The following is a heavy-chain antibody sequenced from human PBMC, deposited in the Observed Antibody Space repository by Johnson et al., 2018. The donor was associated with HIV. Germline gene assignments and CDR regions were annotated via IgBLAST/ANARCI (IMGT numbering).Heavy chain of an antibody. V-gene: IGHV3-13*01. Sequence: VQLVESGGGLVQPGGSLRLSCAASGFTFSSYDMHWVRQATGKGLEWVSAIGTAGDTYYPGSVKGRFTISRDNSKNTLYLQMNSLRAEDTAVYYCARESSSSSGAFDIWGQGTMVTVSS. CDR3: ARESSSSSGAFDI. CDR2: IGTAGDT. D-gene: IGHD6-6*01. J-gene: IGHJ3*02. CDR1: GFTFSSYD.